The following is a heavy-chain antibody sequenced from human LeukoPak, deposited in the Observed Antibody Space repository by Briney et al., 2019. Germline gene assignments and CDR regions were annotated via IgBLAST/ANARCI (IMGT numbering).Heavy chain of an antibody. CDR1: GFTFSHHW. J-gene: IGHJ5*02. CDR3: TRNPDGRNWFDP. CDR2: ISSDESST. V-gene: IGHV3-74*01. Sequence: GGSLRLSCAASGFTFSHHWMHWVRQAPGKGLVWVSHISSDESSTTYADSVKGRFTISRDNRKNTLYLQMNSLRVEDTAMYYCTRNPDGRNWFDPWGQGTPVTVSS. D-gene: IGHD1-14*01.